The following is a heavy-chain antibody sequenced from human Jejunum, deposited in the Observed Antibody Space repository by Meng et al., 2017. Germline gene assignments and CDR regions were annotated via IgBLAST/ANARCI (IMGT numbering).Heavy chain of an antibody. Sequence: SVKVSCKASGGTFSSAALSWVRQAPGQGLEWMGGIIPIFGPTKYAQKFQGRVTITADESTSTAYMELSGLTSEDTAIYYCARGGIPYYSGIYSDHWGQGTLVTVSS. CDR2: IIPIFGPT. V-gene: IGHV1-69*13. J-gene: IGHJ4*02. CDR1: GGTFSSAA. CDR3: ARGGIPYYSGIYSDH. D-gene: IGHD1-26*01.